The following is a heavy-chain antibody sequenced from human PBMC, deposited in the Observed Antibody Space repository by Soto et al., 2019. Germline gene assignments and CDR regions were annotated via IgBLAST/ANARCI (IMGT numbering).Heavy chain of an antibody. V-gene: IGHV1-69*02. CDR2: IIPILGIA. J-gene: IGHJ6*02. D-gene: IGHD2-15*01. CDR1: GGTFSSYT. Sequence: QVQLVQSGAEVKKPGSSVKVSCKASGGTFSSYTISWVRQAPGQGLEWMGRIIPILGIANYAQKFQGRVTIPADKSTSTAYMELSSLRSEDTAVYYCASTAGVAAHYYYYGMDVWGQGTTVTVSS. CDR3: ASTAGVAAHYYYYGMDV.